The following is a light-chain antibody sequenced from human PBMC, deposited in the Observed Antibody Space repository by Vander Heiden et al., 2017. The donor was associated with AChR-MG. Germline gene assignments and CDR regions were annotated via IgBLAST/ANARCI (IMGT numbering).Light chain of an antibody. CDR3: QASYSPPQVT. J-gene: IGKJ5*01. CDR1: QSISNY. CDR2: AAS. Sequence: DIQMTQSPASLSASVGDRVTITCRTSQSISNYLNWYQQKPGKAPKLLIFAASRLQSGVPSRFSGNGSGTDFTLTISSLQAEDFASYYCQASYSPPQVTFCQGTRLEIK. V-gene: IGKV1-39*01.